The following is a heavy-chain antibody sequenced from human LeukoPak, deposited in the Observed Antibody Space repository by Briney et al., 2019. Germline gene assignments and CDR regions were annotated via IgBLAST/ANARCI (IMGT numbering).Heavy chain of an antibody. Sequence: SETLSLTCTVSGGSINNYYWSWIRQPPGKGLEWIGCIYYSGSTNYNPSLKSRVSISVDTSKNHFSLRLSSVTAADTAVYYCARVYNGDYGFDYWGQGTLVTVSS. CDR2: IYYSGST. D-gene: IGHD4-17*01. V-gene: IGHV4-59*01. J-gene: IGHJ4*02. CDR1: GGSINNYY. CDR3: ARVYNGDYGFDY.